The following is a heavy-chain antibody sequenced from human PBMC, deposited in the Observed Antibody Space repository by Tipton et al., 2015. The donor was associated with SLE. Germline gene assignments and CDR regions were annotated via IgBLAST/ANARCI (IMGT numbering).Heavy chain of an antibody. CDR3: ARVRVDTAMGVFDF. D-gene: IGHD5-18*01. CDR1: GYTFTTYN. CDR2: ISANNGNT. Sequence: QLVQSGGEVKKPGASVKVSCKASGYTFTTYNIVWVRQTPGQGLEWVGWISANNGNTNYKQNFQGRVTMTTDTSTSTAYMELRSLRSDDTAIYYCARVRVDTAMGVFDFWGQGTLVTVSS. J-gene: IGHJ4*02. V-gene: IGHV1-18*01.